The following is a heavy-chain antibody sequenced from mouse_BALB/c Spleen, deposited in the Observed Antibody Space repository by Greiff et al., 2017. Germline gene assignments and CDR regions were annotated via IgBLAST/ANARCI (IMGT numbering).Heavy chain of an antibody. V-gene: IGHV5-6-5*01. Sequence: EVMLVESGGGLVKPGGSLKLSCAASGFTFSSYAMSWVRQTPEKRLEWVASISSGGSTYYPDSVKGRFTISRDNARNILYLQMSSLRSEDTAMYYCAREGRSLYYYAMDYWGQGTSVTVSS. CDR2: ISSGGST. D-gene: IGHD1-1*01. CDR1: GFTFSSYA. J-gene: IGHJ4*01. CDR3: AREGRSLYYYAMDY.